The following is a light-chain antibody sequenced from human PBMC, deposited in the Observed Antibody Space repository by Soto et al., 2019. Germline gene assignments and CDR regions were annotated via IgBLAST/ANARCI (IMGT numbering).Light chain of an antibody. J-gene: IGKJ5*01. V-gene: IGKV3D-15*01. CDR2: GAS. CDR3: QQYIFWPIT. CDR1: QNINSD. Sequence: EIVMTQSPATLSVSPGESATLYCRASQNINSDLAWYVQKPGQAPRRVFYGASTWSTDFPRRFTGSGSGTDFTLNSSGLQSEEFAVYYCQQYIFWPITFGKGKRL.